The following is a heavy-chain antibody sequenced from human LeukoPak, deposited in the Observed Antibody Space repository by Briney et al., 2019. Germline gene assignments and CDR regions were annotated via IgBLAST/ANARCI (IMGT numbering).Heavy chain of an antibody. CDR2: IYPGDSDT. V-gene: IGHV5-51*01. D-gene: IGHD3-10*01. CDR1: GYSFTGHW. J-gene: IGHJ3*01. CDR3: ARYGKSGTYSHGFDV. Sequence: GESLKISCEAFGYSFTGHWIGWVRQMPGRGLEFMGTIYPGDSDTRYSPSFEGRVTISVDKSINTAYLQWSGLKASDTAMYYCARYGKSGTYSHGFDVWGQRTMVIVSS.